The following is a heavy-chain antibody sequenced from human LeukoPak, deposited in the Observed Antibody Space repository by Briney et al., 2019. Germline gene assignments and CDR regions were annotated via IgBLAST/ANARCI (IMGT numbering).Heavy chain of an antibody. D-gene: IGHD1-1*01. CDR1: GGSISNYY. CDR2: IYYTGNT. V-gene: IGHV4-59*01. J-gene: IGHJ5*02. Sequence: SETLSLTCTVSGGSISNYYWNWIRQPPGKGLEWIGYIYYTGNTNYNPSLKSRVTISVDTSKNQFSLKLSSVTAADTAVYYCARDRLQLQSWGQGTLVTVSS. CDR3: ARDRLQLQS.